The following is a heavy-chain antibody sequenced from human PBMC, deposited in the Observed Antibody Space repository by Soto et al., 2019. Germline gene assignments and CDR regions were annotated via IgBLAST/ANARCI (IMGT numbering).Heavy chain of an antibody. CDR3: ARKEYFGSGSFHFDY. CDR2: INAANGDT. CDR1: GYTFTSYA. J-gene: IGHJ4*02. D-gene: IGHD3-10*01. V-gene: IGHV1-3*01. Sequence: VASVKVSCKASGYTFTSYAMHWVRQTPGQRLEWMGYINAANGDTRYSHEFQGRVTFDRDASASTAYMQLSSLTSEDTAVYYCARKEYFGSGSFHFDYWGQGSLVTVSS.